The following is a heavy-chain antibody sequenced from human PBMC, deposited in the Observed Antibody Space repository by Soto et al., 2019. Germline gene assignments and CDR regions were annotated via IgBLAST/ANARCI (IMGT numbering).Heavy chain of an antibody. Sequence: SQTLSLTCAISGDSVSSNSAAWNWIRQSPSRNLKWLGRTYYRSKWYNDYAVSVKSRITINPDTSKNQFSLQLNSVTPEDTAVYYCARGPYDYGDYTGLDYWGQGTLLTVSS. J-gene: IGHJ4*02. CDR2: TYYRSKWYN. V-gene: IGHV6-1*01. D-gene: IGHD4-17*01. CDR1: GDSVSSNSAA. CDR3: ARGPYDYGDYTGLDY.